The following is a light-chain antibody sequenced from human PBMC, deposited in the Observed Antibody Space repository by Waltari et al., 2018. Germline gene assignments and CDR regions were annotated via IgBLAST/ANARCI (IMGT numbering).Light chain of an antibody. CDR2: GAS. V-gene: IGKV3-15*01. CDR1: QRVSSK. J-gene: IGKJ1*01. Sequence: EIVMTQSPATLSVSPGERATLSCRASQRVSSKLAWDQQKPGQAPRPLLYGASTRATGIPARFSGSGSGTEFTLTISSLQSEDFAVYYCHQYNNWPRTFGQGTKVEIK. CDR3: HQYNNWPRT.